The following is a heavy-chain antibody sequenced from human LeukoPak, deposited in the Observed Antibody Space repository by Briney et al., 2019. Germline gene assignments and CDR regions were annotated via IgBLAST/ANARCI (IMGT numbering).Heavy chain of an antibody. CDR1: GFTFGDYT. V-gene: IGHV3-49*04. Sequence: TGGSLRLSCTASGFTFGDYTMSWVRQAPGKGLEWVGFNRSKAYGATTEYAASVKGRFTISRDDSKSNAYLQMNSLKTENTAMYYCTRDGATLDYWGQGTLVTVSS. CDR2: NRSKAYGATT. J-gene: IGHJ4*02. CDR3: TRDGATLDY. D-gene: IGHD1-26*01.